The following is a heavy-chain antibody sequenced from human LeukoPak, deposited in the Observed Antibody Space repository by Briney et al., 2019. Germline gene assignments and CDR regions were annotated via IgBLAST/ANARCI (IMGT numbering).Heavy chain of an antibody. CDR3: AKGSSPSRPYYFDY. J-gene: IGHJ4*02. CDR1: GFTFSSYA. Sequence: PGGSLRLSCAASGFTFSSYAMSWVRQAPGKGLEGVSAITDNGGSTYYADSVKGRFTISRDNSKNTLYLQMNSLRAEDTAVYHCAKGSSPSRPYYFDYWGQGTLVTVSS. D-gene: IGHD1-26*01. CDR2: ITDNGGST. V-gene: IGHV3-23*01.